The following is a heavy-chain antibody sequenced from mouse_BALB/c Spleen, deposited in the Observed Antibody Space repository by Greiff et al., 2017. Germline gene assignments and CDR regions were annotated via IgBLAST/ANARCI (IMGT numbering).Heavy chain of an antibody. CDR2: IWTGGGT. CDR1: GFSLTSYD. D-gene: IGHD2-4*01. J-gene: IGHJ1*01. V-gene: IGHV2-9-2*01. Sequence: QVQLKESGPGLVAPSQSLSITCTVSGFSLTSYDISWIRQPPGKGLEWLGVIWTGGGTNYNSAFMSRLSISKDNSKSQVFLKMNSLQTDDTAIYYCVRGITTTSYWYFDVWGAGTTVTVSS. CDR3: VRGITTTSYWYFDV.